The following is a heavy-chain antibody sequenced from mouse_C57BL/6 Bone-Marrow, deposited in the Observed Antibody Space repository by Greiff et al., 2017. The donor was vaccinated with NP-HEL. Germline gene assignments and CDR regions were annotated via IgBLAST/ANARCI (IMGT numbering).Heavy chain of an antibody. J-gene: IGHJ1*03. D-gene: IGHD1-1*01. Sequence: QVQLQQSGPELVKPGASVKISCKASGYTFTDYYINWVKQRPGQGLEWIGWIFPGSGSTYYNEKFKGKATLTVDKSSSTAYMLLSSLTSEDSAVYFGARGDYDGSRYWYFDVWGTGTTVTVSS. CDR1: GYTFTDYY. CDR3: ARGDYDGSRYWYFDV. CDR2: IFPGSGST. V-gene: IGHV1-75*01.